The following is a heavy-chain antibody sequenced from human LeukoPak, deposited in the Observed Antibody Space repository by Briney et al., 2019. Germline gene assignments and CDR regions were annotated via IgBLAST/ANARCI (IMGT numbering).Heavy chain of an antibody. J-gene: IGHJ4*02. D-gene: IGHD3-16*01. Sequence: GGSLRLSCAVFGFSFTNAWMSWVRQAPGKGLEWVGRIRSKTDGGTTDYAAPVKGRFTISRDDSKNMLYLQMNSLKTEDTAVYYCTAALGEGKNYWGQGTLVTVSS. CDR1: GFSFTNAW. CDR2: IRSKTDGGTT. V-gene: IGHV3-15*01. CDR3: TAALGEGKNY.